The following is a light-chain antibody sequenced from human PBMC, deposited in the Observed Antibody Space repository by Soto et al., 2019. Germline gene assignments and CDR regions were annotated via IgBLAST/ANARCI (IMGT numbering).Light chain of an antibody. Sequence: QSVLTQPPSVSGAPGQRVTISCTGSSSSIGAGYDVHWYQQLPGTAPKLLIYDNNNRPSGVPDRFSGSKSGASASLAITGLQAEDEADYYCQSYDSSLSAYVFGTGTKLTVL. CDR1: SSSIGAGYD. J-gene: IGLJ1*01. CDR3: QSYDSSLSAYV. CDR2: DNN. V-gene: IGLV1-40*01.